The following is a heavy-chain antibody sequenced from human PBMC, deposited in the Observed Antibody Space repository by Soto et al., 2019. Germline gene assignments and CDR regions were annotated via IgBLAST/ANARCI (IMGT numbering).Heavy chain of an antibody. J-gene: IGHJ4*02. CDR2: IWYDGSNK. CDR1: GFTFSSYG. V-gene: IGHV3-33*01. CDR3: TPLWELERATVDY. D-gene: IGHD1-1*01. Sequence: GGSLRLSCAASGFTFSSYGMHWVRQAPGKGLEWVAVIWYDGSNKYYADSVKGRFTISRDNSKNTLYLQMNSLKTEDTAVYYCTPLWELERATVDYWGQGTLVTVSS.